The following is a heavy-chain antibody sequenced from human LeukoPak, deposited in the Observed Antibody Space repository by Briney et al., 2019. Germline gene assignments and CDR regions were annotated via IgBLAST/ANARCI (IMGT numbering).Heavy chain of an antibody. CDR2: IKTDGTTT. J-gene: IGHJ5*02. Sequence: LPGGSLRLSCIASGFTFRDYWMHWVRQVPGKGLVWVSFIKTDGTTTAYADSVKGRFSISRDNAKSTLYLQMNSLRVEDTGIYYCAKNSGPGVNYFDPWGQGTLVTVSS. D-gene: IGHD1-7*01. V-gene: IGHV3-74*03. CDR1: GFTFRDYW. CDR3: AKNSGPGVNYFDP.